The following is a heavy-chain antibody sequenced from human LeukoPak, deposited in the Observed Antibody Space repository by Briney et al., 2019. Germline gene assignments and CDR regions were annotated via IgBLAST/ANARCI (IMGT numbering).Heavy chain of an antibody. J-gene: IGHJ6*03. CDR2: IYTSGST. Sequence: SETLSLTCTVSGGSISSYYWSWIRQPAGKGLEWIGRIYTSGSTNYNPSLKSRVTISVDKSKNQFSLKLSSVTAADTAVYYCAREVAAAGYYYYYHMDVWGKGTTVSVSS. CDR3: AREVAAAGYYYYYHMDV. CDR1: GGSISSYY. D-gene: IGHD6-13*01. V-gene: IGHV4-4*07.